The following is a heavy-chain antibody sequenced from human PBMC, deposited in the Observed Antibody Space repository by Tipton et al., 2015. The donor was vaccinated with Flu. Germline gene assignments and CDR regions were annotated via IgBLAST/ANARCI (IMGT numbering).Heavy chain of an antibody. CDR2: MYASGST. J-gene: IGHJ3*02. Sequence: TLSLTCTVSGGSMSSYYWAWIRQPAGKGLEWIGRMYASGSTKYNPSLESRVTMSVDTSNNHFSLKLSAVTAADTAVYYCARAVGGWPHTSAAFDIWGQGTMVTVSS. CDR1: GGSMSSYY. D-gene: IGHD5-24*01. CDR3: ARAVGGWPHTSAAFDI. V-gene: IGHV4-4*07.